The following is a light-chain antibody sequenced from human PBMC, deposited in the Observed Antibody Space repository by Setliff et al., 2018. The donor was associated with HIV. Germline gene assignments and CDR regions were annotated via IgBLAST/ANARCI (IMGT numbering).Light chain of an antibody. V-gene: IGLV7-46*02. CDR1: TGSVTSDHY. CDR3: LLSYSSGRV. CDR2: DTY. J-gene: IGLJ3*02. Sequence: QAVLTQEPSLTVSPGETVTLTCGSSTGSVTSDHYPYWFQQKPGQAPRTLIYDTYIKQSWTPARFSGSLLGDKAALTLLGAQPEDEAEYYCLLSYSSGRVFGGGTKVTVL.